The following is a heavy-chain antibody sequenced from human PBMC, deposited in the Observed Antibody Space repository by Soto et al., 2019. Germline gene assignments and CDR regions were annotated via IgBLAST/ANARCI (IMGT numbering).Heavy chain of an antibody. V-gene: IGHV1-69*13. CDR1: GGTFSSYA. CDR2: IIPIFGTA. D-gene: IGHD5-12*01. CDR3: ARGRMATIFNWFDP. Sequence: VKVSCKASGGTFSSYAISWVRQAPGQGLEWMGGIIPIFGTANYAQKFQGRVTITADESTSTAYMELSSLRSEDTAVYYCARGRMATIFNWFDPWGQGTLVTVSS. J-gene: IGHJ5*02.